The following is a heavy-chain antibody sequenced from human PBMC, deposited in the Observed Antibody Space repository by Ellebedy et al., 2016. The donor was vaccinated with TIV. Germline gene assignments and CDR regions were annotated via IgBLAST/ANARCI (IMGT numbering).Heavy chain of an antibody. Sequence: PGGSLRLSCAASGFPFINHALSWVRQAPGKGLEWVSAISGSVIYIEYADSLKGRFTISRDNSKTTLYLQMNSLRAEDTAVYYCAKKVGTGLSLDYWGQGMLVTVSS. J-gene: IGHJ4*02. CDR3: AKKVGTGLSLDY. CDR1: GFPFINHA. D-gene: IGHD2/OR15-2a*01. CDR2: ISGSVIYI. V-gene: IGHV3-23*01.